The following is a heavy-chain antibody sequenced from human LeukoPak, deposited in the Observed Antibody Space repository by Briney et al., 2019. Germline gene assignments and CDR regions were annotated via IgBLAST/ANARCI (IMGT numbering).Heavy chain of an antibody. CDR2: IKQDRSEK. CDR3: ARLREIPVFGVVTKSTSYFDY. Sequence: GGSLRLSCAASGFTFTNYWMSWVRQAPGKGLELVANIKQDRSEKYYVDSVKGRFTVSRDNAKNSLYLQMNSLRAEDTAVYYCARLREIPVFGVVTKSTSYFDYWGQGTLVTVSS. D-gene: IGHD3-3*01. J-gene: IGHJ4*02. CDR1: GFTFTNYW. V-gene: IGHV3-7*01.